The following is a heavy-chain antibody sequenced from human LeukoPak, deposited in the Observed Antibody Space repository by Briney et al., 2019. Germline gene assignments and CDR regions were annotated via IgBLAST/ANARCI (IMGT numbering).Heavy chain of an antibody. CDR1: GFTFITYS. J-gene: IGHJ6*03. V-gene: IGHV3-23*01. Sequence: GGSLRLSCAASGFTFITYSMTWVRQAPGRGLEWVSAITGSGAFTDYADSVKGRFTISRDNSKNTLYLQMNSLTAEDAAVYYCAKEAWTKGYYYYDMDVWGKGTTVTVSS. CDR2: ITGSGAFT. CDR3: AKEAWTKGYYYYDMDV. D-gene: IGHD1-1*01.